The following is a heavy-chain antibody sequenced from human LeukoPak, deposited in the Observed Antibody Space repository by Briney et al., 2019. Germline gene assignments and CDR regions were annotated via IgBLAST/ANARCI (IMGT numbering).Heavy chain of an antibody. V-gene: IGHV4-30-4*01. Sequence: PSETLSLTCTVSGGSVSSGDYYWSWIRQPPGKGLEWIGYIYYSGSTYYNPSLKSRVTISVDTSKNQFSLKLSSVTAADTAVYYCAKRKHKRYSGSSYFDYWGQGTLVTVSS. D-gene: IGHD1-26*01. CDR1: GGSVSSGDYY. CDR2: IYYSGST. J-gene: IGHJ4*02. CDR3: AKRKHKRYSGSSYFDY.